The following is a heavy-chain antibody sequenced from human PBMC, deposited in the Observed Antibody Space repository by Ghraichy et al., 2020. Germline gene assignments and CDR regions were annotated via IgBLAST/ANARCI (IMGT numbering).Heavy chain of an antibody. CDR3: AKDVSRGGGSCFHH. CDR2: ISGGGDST. J-gene: IGHJ1*01. D-gene: IGHD2-2*01. CDR1: GFTFPRYA. Sequence: GESLNISCAASGFTFPRYAMSWVRQAPGKGLEWVSAISGGGDSTNYADSVKGRFTISRDNSKNTLYLQMNSLRAEDTAVYYCAKDVSRGGGSCFHHWGQGTLVTVSS. V-gene: IGHV3-23*01.